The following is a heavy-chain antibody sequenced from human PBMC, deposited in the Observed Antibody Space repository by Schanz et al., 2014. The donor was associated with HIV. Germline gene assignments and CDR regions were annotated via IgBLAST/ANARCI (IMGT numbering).Heavy chain of an antibody. V-gene: IGHV1-2*02. Sequence: QVHLVQSGAAVTQPGSSVTVSCKASGGTFNNSAINWVRQAPGQGLEWMGWINPNSGGTNSAQKFQGRVTMSMDTSISTAYMEVRSLRSDDTALYFCARDLVDSSTWYDAFDIWGQGTKVTVSS. J-gene: IGHJ3*02. CDR3: ARDLVDSSTWYDAFDI. CDR2: INPNSGGT. CDR1: GGTFNNSA. D-gene: IGHD6-13*01.